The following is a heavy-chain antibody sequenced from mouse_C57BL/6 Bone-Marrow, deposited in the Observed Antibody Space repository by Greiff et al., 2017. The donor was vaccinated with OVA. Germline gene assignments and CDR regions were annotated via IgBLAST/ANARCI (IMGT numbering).Heavy chain of an antibody. J-gene: IGHJ2*01. D-gene: IGHD2-1*01. CDR1: GYTFTSYW. CDR2: IHPSDSDT. Sequence: VKLQQPGAELVKPGASVKVSCKASGYTFTSYWMHWVKQRPGQGLEWIGRIHPSDSDTNYNQKFKGKATLTVDKSSSPAYMQLSSLTSEDSAVYYCTIRNYYGNYFDYWGQGTTLTVSS. V-gene: IGHV1-74*01. CDR3: TIRNYYGNYFDY.